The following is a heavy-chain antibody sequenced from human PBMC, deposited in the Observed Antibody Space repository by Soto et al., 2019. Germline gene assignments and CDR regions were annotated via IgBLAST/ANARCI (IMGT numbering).Heavy chain of an antibody. Sequence: SETLSLTCAVYGGSFSDYHWSWIRQPPGKGLEWIGEINHSGSTKYNPSLKSRVTISKDTSKKQVSLKLTSVTAADTAVYYCARVSVTIFGVVMGHYYYAMDVWGQGTTVT. CDR3: ARVSVTIFGVVMGHYYYAMDV. CDR1: GGSFSDYH. D-gene: IGHD3-3*01. V-gene: IGHV4-34*01. CDR2: INHSGST. J-gene: IGHJ6*02.